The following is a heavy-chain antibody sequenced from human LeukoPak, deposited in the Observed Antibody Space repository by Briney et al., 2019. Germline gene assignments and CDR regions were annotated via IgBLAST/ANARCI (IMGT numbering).Heavy chain of an antibody. CDR1: GGTFSSYA. J-gene: IGHJ4*02. Sequence: SVKVSCKASGGTFSSYAISWVRQAPGQGLEWMGGITPIFGTANYAQKFQGRVTITAAESTSTAYMELSSLRSEDTAVYYCARGGYSSSWYKSQNQYFDYWGQGTLVTVSS. D-gene: IGHD6-13*01. CDR2: ITPIFGTA. V-gene: IGHV1-69*13. CDR3: ARGGYSSSWYKSQNQYFDY.